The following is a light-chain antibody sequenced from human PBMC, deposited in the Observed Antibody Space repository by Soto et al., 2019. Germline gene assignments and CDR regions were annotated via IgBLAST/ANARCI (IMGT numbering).Light chain of an antibody. CDR2: DAS. Sequence: DIQMTQSPSTLSASVGDRVAITCRASQDISKWLAWYQQKPGKPPKLLIYDASGLDSGVSSRFSGSGYGTEFTLTISGLQPEDFATFYCQQYDSFPWTFGPGTKVDIK. J-gene: IGKJ1*01. CDR3: QQYDSFPWT. V-gene: IGKV1-5*01. CDR1: QDISKW.